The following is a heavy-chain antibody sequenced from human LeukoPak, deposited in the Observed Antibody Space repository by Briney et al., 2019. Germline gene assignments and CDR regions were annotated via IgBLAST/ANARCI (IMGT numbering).Heavy chain of an antibody. Sequence: GGSLRLSCAASGFTFSSYSMNWVRQAPGKGLEWVSSISSSSSYIYYADSVKGRFTISRDNAKNSLYLQMNSLRAEDTAVYYCARYPPYDSSGYYASAEYFQHWGQGTLVTVSS. J-gene: IGHJ1*01. D-gene: IGHD3-22*01. CDR3: ARYPPYDSSGYYASAEYFQH. CDR1: GFTFSSYS. CDR2: ISSSSSYI. V-gene: IGHV3-21*01.